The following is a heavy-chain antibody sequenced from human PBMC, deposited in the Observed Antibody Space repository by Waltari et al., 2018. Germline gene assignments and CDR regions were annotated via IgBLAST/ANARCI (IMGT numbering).Heavy chain of an antibody. Sequence: QLQLQESGPGLVKPSETLSLTCTVSGGSISSSSYYWGWIRHPPGKGLEWIGSIYYSGSTYYNPSLKSRVTISVDTSKNQFSLKLSSVTAADTAVYYCARAPEGPNDQQPSDAFDIWGQGTMVTVSS. CDR2: IYYSGST. CDR3: ARAPEGPNDQQPSDAFDI. D-gene: IGHD6-13*01. CDR1: GGSISSSSYY. V-gene: IGHV4-39*07. J-gene: IGHJ3*02.